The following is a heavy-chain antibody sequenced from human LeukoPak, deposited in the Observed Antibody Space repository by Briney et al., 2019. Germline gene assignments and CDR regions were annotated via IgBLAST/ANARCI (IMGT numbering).Heavy chain of an antibody. J-gene: IGHJ5*02. CDR2: IYTSGST. Sequence: SETLSLTCTVSGGSISSYYWSWIRQPAGKGLEWIGRIYTSGSTNYNPSLKSRVTMSVDTSKNQFSLKLRSVTAADTAVYYCARDMAVAGDNWFDPWGQGTLVTVSS. D-gene: IGHD6-19*01. CDR3: ARDMAVAGDNWFDP. V-gene: IGHV4-4*07. CDR1: GGSISSYY.